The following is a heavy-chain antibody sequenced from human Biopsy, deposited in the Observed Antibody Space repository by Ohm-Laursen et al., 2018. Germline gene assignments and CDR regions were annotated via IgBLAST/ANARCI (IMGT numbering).Heavy chain of an antibody. Sequence: TLSLTCSVSGGSISNNNYYWGWIRQPPGKGLEWIGSIFYRGSTHYRPSLKSRVNISVDTSKNQFSLKLNSVTAADTAVYYCARDYDTSGYYYVSWGQGTLVTVSS. J-gene: IGHJ5*02. D-gene: IGHD3-22*01. V-gene: IGHV4-39*01. CDR2: IFYRGST. CDR3: ARDYDTSGYYYVS. CDR1: GGSISNNNYY.